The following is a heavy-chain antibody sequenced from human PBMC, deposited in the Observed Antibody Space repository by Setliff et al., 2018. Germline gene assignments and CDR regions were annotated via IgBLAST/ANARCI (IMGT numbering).Heavy chain of an antibody. Sequence: ASVKVSCKASGYTFSSYSMHWVRQAPGQRLEWMGWINAANENTQYSKKFQGRLTITRDTSANTAYMELSSLRSEDTAVYYRARSGGGYDFWSGYLVSHYYYYYYMDVWGK. CDR3: ARSGGGYDFWSGYLVSHYYYYYYMDV. CDR2: INAANENT. CDR1: GYTFSSYS. J-gene: IGHJ6*03. V-gene: IGHV1-3*01. D-gene: IGHD3-3*01.